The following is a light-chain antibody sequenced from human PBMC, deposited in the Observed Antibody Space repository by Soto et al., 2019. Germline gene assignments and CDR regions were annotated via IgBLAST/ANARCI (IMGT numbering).Light chain of an antibody. V-gene: IGLV2-14*03. CDR2: DVS. CDR3: SSYTTSNTRQIV. Sequence: QSVLAQPASVSGSPGRWITISCTGTSSDVGGYNYVSWYQHHPGKAPKLMIFDVSNRPSGVSKRFSGSKSGNTASLTISGLQPEDEADYYCSSYTTSNTRQIVFGTGTKVTVL. CDR1: SSDVGGYNY. J-gene: IGLJ1*01.